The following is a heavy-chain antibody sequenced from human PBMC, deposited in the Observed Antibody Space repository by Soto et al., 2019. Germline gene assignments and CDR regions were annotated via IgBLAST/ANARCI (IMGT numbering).Heavy chain of an antibody. CDR2: INHSGST. J-gene: IGHJ4*02. D-gene: IGHD3-10*01. Sequence: QVQLQQWGAGLLKPSETLSLTCAVYGGSFSGYYWSWIRQPPGKGLAWIGEINHSGSTNYNPSLKSRVTISVDTSKNQFSLKLSSVTAADTAVYYCARRSILWFGQSKGSFDYWGQGTLVTVSS. CDR1: GGSFSGYY. CDR3: ARRSILWFGQSKGSFDY. V-gene: IGHV4-34*01.